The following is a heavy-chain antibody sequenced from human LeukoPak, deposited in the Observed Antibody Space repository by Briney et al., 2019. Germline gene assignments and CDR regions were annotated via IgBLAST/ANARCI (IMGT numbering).Heavy chain of an antibody. CDR2: IYYSGST. J-gene: IGHJ5*02. Sequence: PSETLSLTCTLSGRSISFYYWSCIRHPPGEGLEWLGYIYYSGSTNYNPSHKSRVTISVDTSKNHFSLNLSSVTAADTAVYYCSRGYSSSWYGPSSIDPWGQGTLVTVSS. D-gene: IGHD6-13*01. CDR3: SRGYSSSWYGPSSIDP. CDR1: GRSISFYY. V-gene: IGHV4-59*01.